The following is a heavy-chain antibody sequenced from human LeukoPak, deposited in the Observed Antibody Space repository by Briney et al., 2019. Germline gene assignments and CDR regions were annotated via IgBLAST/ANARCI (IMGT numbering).Heavy chain of an antibody. D-gene: IGHD6-13*01. J-gene: IGHJ4*02. V-gene: IGHV3-23*01. CDR1: GFVFSSYG. Sequence: GGSLRLSRAASGFVFSSYGMHWVRQAPGKGLEWVSAISGSGGSTYYADSVKGRFTISRDNSKNTLYLQMNSLRAEDTAVYYCAKKESSSSWYDYFDYWGQGTLVTVSS. CDR2: ISGSGGST. CDR3: AKKESSSSWYDYFDY.